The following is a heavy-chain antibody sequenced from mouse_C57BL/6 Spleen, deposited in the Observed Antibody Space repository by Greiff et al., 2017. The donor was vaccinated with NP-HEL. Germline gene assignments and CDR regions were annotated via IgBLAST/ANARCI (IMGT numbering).Heavy chain of an antibody. CDR2: INPGNGGT. CDR3: ARRGVYGYEYDYYSLDY. CDR1: GYTFTSYW. Sequence: QVQLQQPGTELVKPGASVKLSCKASGYTFTSYWIHWVKQRPGQGLEWIGNINPGNGGTNYNEKFKSKATLTVDKSSSTAYMQLSSLTSEDSAVYYCARRGVYGYEYDYYSLDYWGQGTSVTVSS. V-gene: IGHV1-53*01. D-gene: IGHD2-2*01. J-gene: IGHJ4*01.